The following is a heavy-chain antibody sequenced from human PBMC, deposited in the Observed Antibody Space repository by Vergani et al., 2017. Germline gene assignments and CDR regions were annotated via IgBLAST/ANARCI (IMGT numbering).Heavy chain of an antibody. D-gene: IGHD6-19*01. Sequence: QVQLVESGGGVVQPGGSLRLSCAASGFTFRNYGMHWVRQAPGKGLQWVAFIQYDGSSRYYSDSLKGRLTISRDTSSNTLYLQMRSLRVEDTAVYYCAKDRTSGWGLDYWGQGILVTVSS. CDR2: IQYDGSSR. CDR1: GFTFRNYG. J-gene: IGHJ4*02. CDR3: AKDRTSGWGLDY. V-gene: IGHV3-30*02.